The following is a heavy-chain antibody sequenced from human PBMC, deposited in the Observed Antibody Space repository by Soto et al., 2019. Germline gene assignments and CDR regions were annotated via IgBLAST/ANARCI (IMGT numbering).Heavy chain of an antibody. CDR1: GGSVSSTNW. D-gene: IGHD6-19*01. CDR3: ARDRAVSARGSFDY. Sequence: QVQLQESGPGLVEPSGTLSLTCAVSGGSVSSTNWWSWVRQPPGKGLEWIGEIYHSGSTYYNPSLKSRVTISVDQSKNQFSLRLSSGTAADTAVYFCARDRAVSARGSFDYWGQGTRVTVSS. J-gene: IGHJ4*02. CDR2: IYHSGST. V-gene: IGHV4-4*02.